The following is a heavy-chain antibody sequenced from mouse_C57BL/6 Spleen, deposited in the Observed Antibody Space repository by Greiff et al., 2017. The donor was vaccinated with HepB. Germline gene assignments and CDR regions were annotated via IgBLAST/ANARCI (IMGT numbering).Heavy chain of an antibody. D-gene: IGHD1-1*01. CDR3: ARSRGYGSSLYAMDY. J-gene: IGHJ4*01. CDR2: FTMYSDAT. CDR1: YFAFMASA. Sequence: LVESGAELVRPGSSVKLSCKDSYFAFMASAMHWVKQRPGHGLEWIGSFTMYSDATEYSENFKGKATLTANTSSSTAYMELSSLTSEDSAVYYCARSRGYGSSLYAMDYWGQGTSVTVSS. V-gene: IGHV1-49*01.